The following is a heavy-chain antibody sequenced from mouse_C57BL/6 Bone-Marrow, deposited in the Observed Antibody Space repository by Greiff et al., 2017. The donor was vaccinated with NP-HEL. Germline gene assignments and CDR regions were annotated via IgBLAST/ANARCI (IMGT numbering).Heavy chain of an antibody. V-gene: IGHV5-16*01. D-gene: IGHD2-5*01. CDR2: INYDGSST. J-gene: IGHJ4*01. CDR1: GFTFSDYY. Sequence: EVHLVESEGGLVQPGSSMKLSCTASGFTFSDYYMAWVRQVPEKGLEWVANINYDGSSTYYLDSLKSRFIISRDNAKNILYLQMSSLKSEDTATYYCARSNYLYAMDYWGQGTSVTVSS. CDR3: ARSNYLYAMDY.